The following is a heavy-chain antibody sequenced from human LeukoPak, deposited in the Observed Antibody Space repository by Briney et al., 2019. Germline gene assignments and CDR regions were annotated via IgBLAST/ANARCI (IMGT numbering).Heavy chain of an antibody. D-gene: IGHD3-16*01. V-gene: IGHV1-2*02. CDR3: ARVLVPAGGGVVDY. CDR1: VYTFTDYY. CDR2: LNPNSGGT. J-gene: IGHJ4*02. Sequence: ASVKVSCKGSVYTFTDYYMHWVRQAPGQGLEWMGWLNPNSGGTNYAQKFQGRVTMTRDTSISKAYMELSSLRSDDTAVYYCARVLVPAGGGVVDYWGQGTLVTVSS.